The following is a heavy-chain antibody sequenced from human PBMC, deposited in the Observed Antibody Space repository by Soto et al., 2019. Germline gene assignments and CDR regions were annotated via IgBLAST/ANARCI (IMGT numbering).Heavy chain of an antibody. CDR1: GGTFSSYA. CDR2: IIPIFGTA. V-gene: IGHV1-69*01. CDR3: VRSYGHHCYYYGMDV. Sequence: QVQLVQSGAEVKKPGSSVKVSCKASGGTFSSYAISWVRQAPGQGLEWIGGIIPIFGTANYAQKFQGRVTITADESTSPAYMELSSLRSEDRAVYYFVRSYGHHCYYYGMDVWGQGTTVPLSS. J-gene: IGHJ6*02. D-gene: IGHD5-18*01.